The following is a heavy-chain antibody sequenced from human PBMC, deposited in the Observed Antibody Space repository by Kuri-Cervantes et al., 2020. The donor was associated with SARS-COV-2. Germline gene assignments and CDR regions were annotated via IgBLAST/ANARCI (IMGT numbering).Heavy chain of an antibody. V-gene: IGHV3-48*01. CDR2: ISSSSSTI. CDR3: ARGLGCCSGGSCYSRSSSDY. D-gene: IGHD2-15*01. CDR1: GFTFSSYS. Sequence: GESLKISCAASGFTFSSYSMNWVRQAPGKGLEWVSYISSSSSTIYYADSVKGRFTISRDNAKNSLYLQMNSLRAEDTAVYYCARGLGCCSGGSCYSRSSSDYWGQGTLVTVSS. J-gene: IGHJ4*02.